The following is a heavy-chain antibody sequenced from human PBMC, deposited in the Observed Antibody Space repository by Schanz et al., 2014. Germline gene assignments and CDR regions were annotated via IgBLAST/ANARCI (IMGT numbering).Heavy chain of an antibody. V-gene: IGHV3-33*01. Sequence: QAQLMESGGGVVQPGTSLILSCSVSGFSLNTYGIHWFRQPAGKGLEWVAVIWNNGVTKYYADSVRGRFTISRDRFQNTLYLRMSSLRAEDTAVYYCARTRLDYGEVDYWGQGTLVTVSS. D-gene: IGHD4-17*01. CDR1: GFSLNTYG. J-gene: IGHJ4*02. CDR3: ARTRLDYGEVDY. CDR2: IWNNGVTK.